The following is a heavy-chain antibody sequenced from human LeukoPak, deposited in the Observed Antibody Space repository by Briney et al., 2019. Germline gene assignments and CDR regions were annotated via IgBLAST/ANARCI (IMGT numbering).Heavy chain of an antibody. CDR1: GFTFSSYS. Sequence: PGGSLRLSCAASGFTFSSYSMNWVRQAPGKGLEWVSSISSSSTYIYYADSVKGRFTISSDNSKNTLYLQMNSLRAEDTAVYYCARVPATAGFWSCDYWGQGTLVTVSS. V-gene: IGHV3-21*01. CDR2: ISSSSTYI. D-gene: IGHD3-3*01. J-gene: IGHJ4*02. CDR3: ARVPATAGFWSCDY.